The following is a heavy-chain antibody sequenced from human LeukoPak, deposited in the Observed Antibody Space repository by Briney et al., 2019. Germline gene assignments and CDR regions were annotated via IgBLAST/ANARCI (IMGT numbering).Heavy chain of an antibody. Sequence: GGSLRLSCAASGFTFSGYGMSWVRQAPGKGLKWVSAISGSGGSTYYADSVKGRFTISRDNTKNTLYLQMNSLRAEDTAVYYCAKDRHAPGRYCSSTSCFPFDSWGQGTLVTVSS. J-gene: IGHJ5*01. CDR1: GFTFSGYG. CDR2: ISGSGGST. D-gene: IGHD2-2*01. V-gene: IGHV3-23*01. CDR3: AKDRHAPGRYCSSTSCFPFDS.